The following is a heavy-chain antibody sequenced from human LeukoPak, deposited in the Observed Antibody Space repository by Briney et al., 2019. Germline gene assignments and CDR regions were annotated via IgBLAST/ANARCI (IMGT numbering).Heavy chain of an antibody. CDR2: ISGSGGST. CDR3: ATGYSGYDYARPFEY. Sequence: QSGGTLRLSCAASGFTFSSYGMSWVRQAPGKGLEWVSAISGSGGSTYYADSVKGRFTLSRDNVQNSLYLQMNSLRAEDTAVYYCATGYSGYDYARPFEYWGQGTLVTVSS. D-gene: IGHD5-12*01. CDR1: GFTFSSYG. J-gene: IGHJ4*02. V-gene: IGHV3-23*01.